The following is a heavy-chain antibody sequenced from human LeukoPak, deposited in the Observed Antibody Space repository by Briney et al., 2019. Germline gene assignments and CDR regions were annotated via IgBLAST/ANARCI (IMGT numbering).Heavy chain of an antibody. J-gene: IGHJ6*02. CDR1: GYTLTSYG. V-gene: IGHV1-18*01. Sequence: RASVTVSCTASGYTLTSYGISWVRQAPGQGLEWMGWIGAYNGNTNYAQKLQGRVTMTTDTSTSTAYMELRSLRSDDTAVYYCAREEYSSSFYYYYGMDVWGQGTTVTVSS. D-gene: IGHD6-6*01. CDR3: AREEYSSSFYYYYGMDV. CDR2: IGAYNGNT.